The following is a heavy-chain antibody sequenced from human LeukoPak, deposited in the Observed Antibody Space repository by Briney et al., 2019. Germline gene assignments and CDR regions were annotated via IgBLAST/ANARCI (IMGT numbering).Heavy chain of an antibody. CDR3: ARAHSGKDAFDI. J-gene: IGHJ3*02. D-gene: IGHD3-10*01. Sequence: SETLSLTCAVYGGSLSAYYWTWIRQPPGKGLEWIGEINYGRSTNYNPSLKSRVTISVDTSKNQFSLKLSSVTAADTAVYYCARAHSGKDAFDIWGQGTMVTVSS. V-gene: IGHV4-34*01. CDR1: GGSLSAYY. CDR2: INYGRST.